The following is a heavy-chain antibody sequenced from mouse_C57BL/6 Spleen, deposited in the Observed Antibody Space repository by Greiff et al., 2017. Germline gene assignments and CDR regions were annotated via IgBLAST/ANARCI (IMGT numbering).Heavy chain of an antibody. J-gene: IGHJ1*03. CDR3: ARGDEYDEDWYFDV. CDR2: INPNNGGT. V-gene: IGHV1-26*01. CDR1: GYTFTDYY. Sequence: PLHQSVPVLVKPGASVTISCKASGYTFTDYYMNWVKQSHGKSLEWIGDINPNNGGTRYNQQFKGKATLTVDKSSSTAYMGLRSLTSEDAEVYYCARGDEYDEDWYFDVGGKGTTVTVAS. D-gene: IGHD2-4*01.